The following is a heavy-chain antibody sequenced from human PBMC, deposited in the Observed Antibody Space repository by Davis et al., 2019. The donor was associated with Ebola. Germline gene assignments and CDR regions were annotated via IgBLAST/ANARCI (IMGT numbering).Heavy chain of an antibody. D-gene: IGHD5-24*01. CDR3: ARERRGRVWEMATTRFDY. Sequence: ASVKVSCKASGYTFTSYGISWVRQAPGQGLEWMGWISAYNGNTNYAQKLQGRVTMTTDTSTSTAYMELRSLRSDDTAVYYCARERRGRVWEMATTRFDYWGQGTLVTVSS. CDR2: ISAYNGNT. V-gene: IGHV1-18*01. CDR1: GYTFTSYG. J-gene: IGHJ4*02.